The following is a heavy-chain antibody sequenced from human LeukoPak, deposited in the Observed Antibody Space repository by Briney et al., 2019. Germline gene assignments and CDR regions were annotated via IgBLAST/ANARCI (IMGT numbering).Heavy chain of an antibody. CDR1: GYTFTSYG. J-gene: IGHJ4*02. Sequence: GASVEVSCKASGYTFTSYGISWVRQAPGQGLEWMGWISPNSGGTNYAQKFQGRVTMTRDASISTAYMELSRLRSDDTAVYYCARGSVPTAGVVDYWGQGTLVTVSS. CDR3: ARGSVPTAGVVDY. V-gene: IGHV1-2*02. D-gene: IGHD3-10*01. CDR2: ISPNSGGT.